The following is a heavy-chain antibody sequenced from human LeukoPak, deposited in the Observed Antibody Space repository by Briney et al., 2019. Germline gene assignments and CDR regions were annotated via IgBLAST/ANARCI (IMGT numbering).Heavy chain of an antibody. V-gene: IGHV3-74*01. CDR1: GFTFSRSW. CDR3: ARASDIVVVPGAIPIDY. CDR2: IDSYGSST. J-gene: IGHJ4*02. Sequence: GGSLRLSCAASGFTFSRSWMHWVRHAPGKGRVWVSRIDSYGSSTNYADSVKGRFTMSRDNAKTTLYLQMNSMRAEDTAVYYCARASDIVVVPGAIPIDYWGQGTLVTVSS. D-gene: IGHD2-2*02.